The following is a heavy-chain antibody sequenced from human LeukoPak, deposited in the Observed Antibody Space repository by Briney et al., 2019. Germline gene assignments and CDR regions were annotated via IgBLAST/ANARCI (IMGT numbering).Heavy chain of an antibody. CDR1: GFTFSSYA. V-gene: IGHV3-53*01. CDR3: ARDSNYDTSGHYY. CDR2: IYSGGST. Sequence: GGSLRLSCAASGFTFSSYAMSWVRQAPGKGLEWVSVIYSGGSTYSADSVKGRFTISRDNSKNTLYLQMNSLRAEDTAVYYCARDSNYDTSGHYYWGQGTLVTVSS. D-gene: IGHD3-22*01. J-gene: IGHJ4*02.